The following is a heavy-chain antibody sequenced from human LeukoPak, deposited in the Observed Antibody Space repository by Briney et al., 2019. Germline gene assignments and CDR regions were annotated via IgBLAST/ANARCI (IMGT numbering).Heavy chain of an antibody. D-gene: IGHD4-17*01. V-gene: IGHV4-38-2*01. CDR2: IYYSGDT. Sequence: SETLSLTCDVSRYSISSNCYWAWIRQPPGKGLEWLGSIYYSGDTYYNPSPKSRVTCSVDTSKNQFSLKLNSVTAADTAVYYCARAHYDGDYQYYFDYWGQGIPVTVSS. CDR1: RYSISSNCY. J-gene: IGHJ4*02. CDR3: ARAHYDGDYQYYFDY.